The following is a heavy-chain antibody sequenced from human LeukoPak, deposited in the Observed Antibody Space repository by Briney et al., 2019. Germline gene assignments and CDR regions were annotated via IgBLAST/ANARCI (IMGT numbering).Heavy chain of an antibody. D-gene: IGHD3-22*01. V-gene: IGHV4-30-4*01. CDR1: GGSISSGDYY. CDR3: ARSNYYDSSGYYYDSFDY. CDR2: IYYSGST. J-gene: IGHJ4*02. Sequence: SQTLSLTCTVSGGSISSGDYYWSWIRQPPGKGLEWIGYIYYSGSTYYNPSLKSRVTISVDTSKNQFSLKLSSVTAADTAVYYCARSNYYDSSGYYYDSFDYWGQGTLVTVSS.